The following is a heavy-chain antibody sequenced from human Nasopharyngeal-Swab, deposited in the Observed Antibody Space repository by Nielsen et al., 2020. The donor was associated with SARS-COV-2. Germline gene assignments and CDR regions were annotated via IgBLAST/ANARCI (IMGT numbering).Heavy chain of an antibody. V-gene: IGHV3-21*01. Sequence: LTCAASGFTFNNSNFNWVRQAPGKGLEWVSSISSSSSYIYYADSVKGRFTISRDNAKNSLYLQMNSLRAEDTAVYYCARDGLDYDFWSAYFMDVWGQGTTVTVSS. D-gene: IGHD3-3*01. J-gene: IGHJ6*02. CDR2: ISSSSSYI. CDR3: ARDGLDYDFWSAYFMDV. CDR1: GFTFNNSN.